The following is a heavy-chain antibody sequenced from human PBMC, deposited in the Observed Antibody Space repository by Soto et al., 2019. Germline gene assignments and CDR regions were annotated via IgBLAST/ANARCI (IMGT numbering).Heavy chain of an antibody. CDR2: ISGSGGST. Sequence: EVQLLESGGGLVQPGGSLRLSCAASGFTFSSYAMSWVRQAPGKGLEWVSAISGSGGSTYYADSVKGRFTISRDNSKNALYLQMNSLRAEYTAVYYCAKDSVVVVVAIFDYWGQGTLVTVSS. D-gene: IGHD2-15*01. V-gene: IGHV3-23*01. CDR3: AKDSVVVVVAIFDY. CDR1: GFTFSSYA. J-gene: IGHJ4*02.